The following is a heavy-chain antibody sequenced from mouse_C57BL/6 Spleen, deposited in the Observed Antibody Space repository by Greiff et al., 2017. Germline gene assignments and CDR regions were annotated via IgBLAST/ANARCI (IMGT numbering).Heavy chain of an antibody. D-gene: IGHD1-1*01. CDR3: ALIPWFAY. CDR2: IYPGDGDT. V-gene: IGHV1-82*01. CDR1: GYAFSSSW. Sequence: QVQLQQSGPELVKPGASVKISCKASGYAFSSSWMTWVKQGPGKGLEWIGRIYPGDGDTNYNGKFKGKDTLTADKSSSTAYMQLSSLTSEDSAVYFCALIPWFAYWGQGTLVTVSA. J-gene: IGHJ3*01.